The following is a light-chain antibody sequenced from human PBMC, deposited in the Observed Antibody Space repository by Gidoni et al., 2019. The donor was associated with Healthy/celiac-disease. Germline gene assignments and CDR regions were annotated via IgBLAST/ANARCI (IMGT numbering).Light chain of an antibody. CDR3: QQRSNWPPEVT. J-gene: IGKJ4*01. Sequence: VFTQSPATLSLSPGERATLACRASQSVSSYLAWYQHKPGQAPKLLIYDSSNRATGIPARFSGSGSVTDFTLTINSLEPEDFAIYYCQQRSNWPPEVTFGGGTKVEIK. CDR1: QSVSSY. V-gene: IGKV3-11*01. CDR2: DSS.